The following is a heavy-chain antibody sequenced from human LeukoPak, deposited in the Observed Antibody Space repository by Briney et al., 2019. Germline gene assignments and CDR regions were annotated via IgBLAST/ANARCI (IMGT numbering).Heavy chain of an antibody. CDR3: ASQTYYYDSSGYYYEDYFDY. V-gene: IGHV3-21*01. CDR1: GFTFSSHS. D-gene: IGHD3-22*01. J-gene: IGHJ4*02. Sequence: GGSLRLSCAASGFTFSSHSMNWVRQAPGKGLEWVSSISSSSSYIYYADSVKGRFTISRDNAKNSLYLQMNSLRAEDTAVYYCASQTYYYDSSGYYYEDYFDYWGQGTLVTVSS. CDR2: ISSSSSYI.